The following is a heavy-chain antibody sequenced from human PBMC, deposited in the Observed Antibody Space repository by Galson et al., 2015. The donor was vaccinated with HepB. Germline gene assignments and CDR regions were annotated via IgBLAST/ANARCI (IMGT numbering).Heavy chain of an antibody. D-gene: IGHD3-9*01. CDR2: ILYDGSDK. J-gene: IGHJ4*02. CDR1: GFTFRSYG. CDR3: STVGPLRYFDWLLYSNY. Sequence: SLRLSCAASGFTFRSYGMHWVRQAPGKGLEWVAVILYDGSDKNSADSVKGRFTISRDDSKDTVYLLMNSLKTEDTAVYYCSTVGPLRYFDWLLYSNYWGQGTLVTVSS. V-gene: IGHV3-30*03.